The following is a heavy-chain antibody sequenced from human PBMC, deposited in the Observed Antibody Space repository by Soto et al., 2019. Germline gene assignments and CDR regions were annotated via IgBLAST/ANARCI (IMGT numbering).Heavy chain of an antibody. Sequence: PSETLSLTCTVSGGSISSYYWSWIRQPPGKGLEWIGYIYYSGSTNYNPSLKSRVTISVDTSKNQFSLKLSSVTAADTAVYYCARDSVVVPAAMVEAFDIWGKGTMVTVAS. J-gene: IGHJ3*02. D-gene: IGHD2-2*01. CDR1: GGSISSYY. CDR3: ARDSVVVPAAMVEAFDI. V-gene: IGHV4-59*12. CDR2: IYYSGST.